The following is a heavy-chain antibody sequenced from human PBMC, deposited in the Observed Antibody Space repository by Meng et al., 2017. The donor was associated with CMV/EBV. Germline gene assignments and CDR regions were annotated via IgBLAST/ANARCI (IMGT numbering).Heavy chain of an antibody. J-gene: IGHJ6*02. Sequence: GGSLRLSRAASGLTASSNYMSWVRQAPGKGLEWVSVIYSGGSTYYADSVKGRFTISRDNSKNTLYLQMNSLRAKDTAVYYCARESGRSSSPPGGGYYYYGMDVWDQGTTVTVSS. D-gene: IGHD6-6*01. CDR1: GLTASSNY. CDR2: IYSGGST. CDR3: ARESGRSSSPPGGGYYYYGMDV. V-gene: IGHV3-66*02.